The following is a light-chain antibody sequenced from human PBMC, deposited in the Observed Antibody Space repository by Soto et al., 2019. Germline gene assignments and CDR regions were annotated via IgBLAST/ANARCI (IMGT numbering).Light chain of an antibody. CDR3: SSYAGSNSV. J-gene: IGLJ3*02. CDR2: EVS. CDR1: SSDVGGYNY. V-gene: IGLV2-8*01. Sequence: QSVLTQPPSASGSPGQSVTISCTGTSSDVGGYNYVSWYQQHPGKAPKLMIYEVSKRPSGVPDRFSGSKSGNTASLTVSGLHAEDEADYYCSSYAGSNSVFGGGTQLTV.